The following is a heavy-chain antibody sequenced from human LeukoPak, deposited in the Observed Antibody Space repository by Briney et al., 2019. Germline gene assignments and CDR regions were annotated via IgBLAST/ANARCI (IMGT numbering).Heavy chain of an antibody. Sequence: PSETLSLTCAVYGGSFSGYYWSWIRQPPGKGLERIGEINHSGSTNYNPSLKSRVTISVDTSKNQFSLKLSSVTAADTAVYYCARASQGRTIFGVVIIRGFDPWGQGTLVTVSS. J-gene: IGHJ5*02. D-gene: IGHD3-3*01. CDR3: ARASQGRTIFGVVIIRGFDP. CDR2: INHSGST. V-gene: IGHV4-34*01. CDR1: GGSFSGYY.